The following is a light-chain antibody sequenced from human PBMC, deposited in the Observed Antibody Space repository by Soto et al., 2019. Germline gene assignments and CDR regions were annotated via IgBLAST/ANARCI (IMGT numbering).Light chain of an antibody. J-gene: IGKJ5*01. CDR3: QQLKTYPIT. CDR1: QGISSY. CDR2: AVS. V-gene: IGKV1-9*01. Sequence: IQLTQSPSSLSASVGDRVTITCRASQGISSYLAWYQQNPGKAPKLLISAVSTLHSGVPSRFSGSGSGTDFTLTISSLQPEDFATYFCQQLKTYPITFGQGTRLEIK.